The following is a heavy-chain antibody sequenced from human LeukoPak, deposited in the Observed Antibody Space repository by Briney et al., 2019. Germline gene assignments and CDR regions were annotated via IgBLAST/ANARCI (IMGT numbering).Heavy chain of an antibody. CDR2: IYHSGST. D-gene: IGHD6-13*01. Sequence: PSETLSLTCAVSGGSISSSNWWSWVRQPPGKGLEWIGEIYHSGSTNYNPSLKCRVTISVDKSKNQFSLKLSSVTAADTAVYYCARSSWYYFDYWGQGTLVTVSS. CDR1: GGSISSSNW. J-gene: IGHJ4*02. V-gene: IGHV4-4*02. CDR3: ARSSWYYFDY.